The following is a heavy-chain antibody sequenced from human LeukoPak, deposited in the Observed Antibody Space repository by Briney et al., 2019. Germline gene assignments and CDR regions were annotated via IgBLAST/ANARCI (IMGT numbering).Heavy chain of an antibody. Sequence: SETLSLTCAVYGGSFSGYYWSWIRQPPGKGLEWIGEINHSGSTNYNPSLKSRVTISVDTSKNQFSLKLSSVTAADTAVYYCARVGYYYYCMDVWGKGTTVTVSS. V-gene: IGHV4-34*01. J-gene: IGHJ6*03. CDR3: ARVGYYYYCMDV. CDR2: INHSGST. CDR1: GGSFSGYY.